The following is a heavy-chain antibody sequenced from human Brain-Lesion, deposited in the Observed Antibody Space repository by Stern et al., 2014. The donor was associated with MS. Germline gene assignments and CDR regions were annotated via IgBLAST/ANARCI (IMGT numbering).Heavy chain of an antibody. CDR1: GGSISSSTYY. J-gene: IGHJ4*02. D-gene: IGHD1-26*01. Sequence: VHLVESGPGLVKPSETLSLTCTVSGGSISSSTYYWAWIRQPPGKGLEWIGNIYYSGFTYYNPSLKSRVPISVDMSKTQFSLKLSSVTAADTAIYYCARHDSVPRPSQLYSARDRGPGYFDYWGQGTLVTVSS. V-gene: IGHV4-39*01. CDR2: IYYSGFT. CDR3: ARHDSVPRPSQLYSARDRGPGYFDY.